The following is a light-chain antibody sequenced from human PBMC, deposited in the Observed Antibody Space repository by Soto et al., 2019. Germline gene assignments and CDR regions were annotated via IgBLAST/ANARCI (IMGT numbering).Light chain of an antibody. CDR2: DGS. CDR1: QGVSYIY. Sequence: LVLTQSQGTLSLSPGETATLSCRASQGVSYIYLGWYQQKPGQAPSPLIFDGSSRATGIPDRFSGSGSGTDFTLTISRLEPEDFAVYYCQQYGNSLSWTFGQGTKVDIK. J-gene: IGKJ1*01. V-gene: IGKV3-20*01. CDR3: QQYGNSLSWT.